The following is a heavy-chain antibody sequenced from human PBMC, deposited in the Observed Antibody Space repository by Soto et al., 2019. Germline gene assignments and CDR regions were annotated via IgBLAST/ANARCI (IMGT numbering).Heavy chain of an antibody. CDR3: ARDLGDVVLMGPRDYYYGMDV. CDR1: GFTFSSYE. Sequence: EVQLVESGGGLVQPGGSLRLSCVASGFTFSSYEMNWVRQAPGKGLEWGSYISSSGSTIYYADSVKGRFTISRDNAKKSLDLQMNSLRAEDTAVYYCARDLGDVVLMGPRDYYYGMDVWGQGTTVTVSS. CDR2: ISSSGSTI. D-gene: IGHD2-8*01. V-gene: IGHV3-48*03. J-gene: IGHJ6*02.